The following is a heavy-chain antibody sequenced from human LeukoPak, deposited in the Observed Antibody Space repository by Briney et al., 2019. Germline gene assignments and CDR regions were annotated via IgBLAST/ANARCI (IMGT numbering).Heavy chain of an antibody. V-gene: IGHV4-39*07. CDR2: IYYSGST. CDR1: GGSISSSSYY. D-gene: IGHD3-10*01. CDR3: ARAGNEWFGELLSPFDY. J-gene: IGHJ4*02. Sequence: DPSETLSLTCTVSGGSISSSSYYWGWIRQPPGKGLEWIGSIYYSGSTYYDPSLKSRVTISVDTSKNQFSLKLSSVTAADTAVYHCARAGNEWFGELLSPFDYWGQGTLVTVSS.